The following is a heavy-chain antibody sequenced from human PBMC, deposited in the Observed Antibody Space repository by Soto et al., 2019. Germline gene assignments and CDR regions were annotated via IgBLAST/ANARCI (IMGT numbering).Heavy chain of an antibody. CDR2: ISSNGGST. CDR3: ARDAVAGTYSDY. J-gene: IGHJ4*02. CDR1: GFTFSSYA. D-gene: IGHD6-19*01. Sequence: EVQLVESGGGLVQPGGSLRLSCAASGFTFSSYAMHWVRQAPGKGLEYVSAISSNGGSTYYANYVKGRFTISRDNSKNTLYLQMGSLRAEDMAVYYCARDAVAGTYSDYWGQGTLVTVSS. V-gene: IGHV3-64*01.